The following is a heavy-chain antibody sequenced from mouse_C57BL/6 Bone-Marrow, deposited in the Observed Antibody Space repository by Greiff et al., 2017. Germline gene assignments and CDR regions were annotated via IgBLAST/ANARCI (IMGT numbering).Heavy chain of an antibody. J-gene: IGHJ2*01. V-gene: IGHV1-64*01. CDR3: ARYGSLFGY. CDR1: GYTFTSYW. Sequence: VQLQQPGAELVKPGASVKLSCKASGYTFTSYWMHWVKQRPGQGLEWIGMIHPNSGSTNYNEKFKSKATLTVDKSSSTAYMQLSSLTSEVSAVYYSARYGSLFGYWGQGTTLTFSA. CDR2: IHPNSGST. D-gene: IGHD1-1*02.